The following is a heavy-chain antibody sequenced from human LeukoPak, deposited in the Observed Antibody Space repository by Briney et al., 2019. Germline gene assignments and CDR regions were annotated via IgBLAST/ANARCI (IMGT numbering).Heavy chain of an antibody. V-gene: IGHV3-21*01. J-gene: IGHJ4*02. CDR2: ISSSSSYI. Sequence: GGSLRLSCAASGFTFSSCSMNWVRQAPGKGLEWVSSISSSSSYIYYADSVKGRFTISRDNAKNSLYLQMNSLRAEDTAVYYCARSSGSYPLYFDYWGQGTLVTVSS. CDR1: GFTFSSCS. CDR3: ARSSGSYPLYFDY. D-gene: IGHD1-26*01.